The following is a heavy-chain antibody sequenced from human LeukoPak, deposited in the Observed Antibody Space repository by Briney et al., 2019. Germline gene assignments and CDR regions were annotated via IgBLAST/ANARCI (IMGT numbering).Heavy chain of an antibody. CDR2: IYYSGST. CDR1: GGSISSGGYY. J-gene: IGHJ5*02. D-gene: IGHD2-15*01. Sequence: SQTLSLTCTVSGGSISSGGYYWSWIRQHPGKGLEWIGYIYYSGSTYYNPSLKSRVTVSVDTSKNQFSLKLSSVTAADTAVYYCSRDPYCSGGSCQWANGFDPWGQGTLVTVSS. V-gene: IGHV4-31*03. CDR3: SRDPYCSGGSCQWANGFDP.